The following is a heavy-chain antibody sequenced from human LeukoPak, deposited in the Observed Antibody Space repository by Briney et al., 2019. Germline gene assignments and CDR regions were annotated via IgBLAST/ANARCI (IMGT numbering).Heavy chain of an antibody. CDR1: GFTFSTYG. CDR3: AKSSGSGTYTYFHYYMDV. Sequence: GRSPRLSCAASGFTFSTYGMHWVRKAPGKGLEWVAVIWYGGNNKNYADSVKGRFTISRDNSKNTLYLQMNSLRVEDTAVYYCAKSSGSGTYTYFHYYMDVWAKGPRSPSP. V-gene: IGHV3-33*03. D-gene: IGHD3-10*01. J-gene: IGHJ6*03. CDR2: IWYGGNNK.